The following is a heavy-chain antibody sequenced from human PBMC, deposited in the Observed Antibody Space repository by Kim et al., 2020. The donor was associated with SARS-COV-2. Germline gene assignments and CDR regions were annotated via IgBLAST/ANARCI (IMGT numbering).Heavy chain of an antibody. Sequence: GGSLRLSCAASGFTFSSYWMSWVRQAPGKGLEWVANIKQDGSEKYYVDSVKGRFTISRDDAKNSLYLQMNSLRAEDTAVYYCARGGVVVVAANYYYYGMDVWGQGTTVTVSS. V-gene: IGHV3-7*04. D-gene: IGHD2-15*01. CDR2: IKQDGSEK. CDR3: ARGGVVVVAANYYYYGMDV. J-gene: IGHJ6*02. CDR1: GFTFSSYW.